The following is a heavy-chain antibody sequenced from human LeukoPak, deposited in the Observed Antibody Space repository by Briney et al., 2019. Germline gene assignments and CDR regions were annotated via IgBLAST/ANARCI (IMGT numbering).Heavy chain of an antibody. Sequence: GGSLRLSCAASGFTFSSYSMNWVRQAPGKGLEWVSAISGSGGSTYYADSVKGRFTISRDNSKNALYLQMNSLRAEDTAVYYCAKDLSSRDYVWGSYRPDFDYWGQGTLVTVSS. CDR2: ISGSGGST. CDR3: AKDLSSRDYVWGSYRPDFDY. V-gene: IGHV3-23*01. D-gene: IGHD3-16*02. J-gene: IGHJ4*02. CDR1: GFTFSSYS.